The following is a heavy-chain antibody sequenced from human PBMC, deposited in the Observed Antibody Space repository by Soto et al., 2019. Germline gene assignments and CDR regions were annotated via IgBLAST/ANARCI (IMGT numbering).Heavy chain of an antibody. CDR3: ASATERITMIVPFDY. V-gene: IGHV1-69*13. CDR2: IIPIFGTA. Sequence: SVKVSCKASGGTFSSYAISWVRQAPGQGLEWMGGIIPIFGTANYAQKFQGRVTITADESTSTAYMELSSLRSEDTAVYYCASATERITMIVPFDYWGQGTLVTVSS. J-gene: IGHJ4*02. CDR1: GGTFSSYA. D-gene: IGHD3-22*01.